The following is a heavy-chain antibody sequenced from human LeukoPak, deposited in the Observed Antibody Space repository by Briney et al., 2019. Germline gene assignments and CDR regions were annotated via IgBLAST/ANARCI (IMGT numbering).Heavy chain of an antibody. CDR3: ARGPSITMVRGGQWYYYMDV. CDR2: MNPNSGGT. Sequence: ASVKVSCKASGYTFTGYYMHWVRQAPGQGLEWMGWMNPNSGGTNYAQKFQGRVTMTRDTSTSTVYMELSSLRSEDTAVYYCARGPSITMVRGGQWYYYMDVWGKGTTVTISS. V-gene: IGHV1-2*02. CDR1: GYTFTGYY. D-gene: IGHD3-10*01. J-gene: IGHJ6*03.